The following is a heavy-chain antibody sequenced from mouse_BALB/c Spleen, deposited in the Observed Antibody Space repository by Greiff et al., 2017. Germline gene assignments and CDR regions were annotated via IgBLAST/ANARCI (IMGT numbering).Heavy chain of an antibody. CDR1: GYSITSDYA. CDR2: ISYSGST. Sequence: VQLQQSGPGLVKPSQSLSLTCTVTGYSITSDYAWNWIRQFPGNKLEWMGYISYSGSTSYNPSLKSRISITRDTSKNQFFLQLNSVTTEDTATYYCARWRYGNFYYAMDYWGQGTSVTVSS. J-gene: IGHJ4*01. V-gene: IGHV3-2*02. CDR3: ARWRYGNFYYAMDY. D-gene: IGHD2-10*02.